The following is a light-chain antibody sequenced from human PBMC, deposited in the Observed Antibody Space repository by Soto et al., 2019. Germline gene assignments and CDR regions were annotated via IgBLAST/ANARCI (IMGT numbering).Light chain of an antibody. Sequence: EIVMTQSPTTLSVSTKERATLACRASQSVSSNLAWYQQKPGQAPRLLIYGASTRATGIPARFSGSGSGTEFTRTISSLQSEDSALYYCQNYNTSPPGRRFGEGTKVDVK. J-gene: IGKJ1*01. CDR3: QNYNTSPPGRR. CDR1: QSVSSN. CDR2: GAS. V-gene: IGKV3-15*01.